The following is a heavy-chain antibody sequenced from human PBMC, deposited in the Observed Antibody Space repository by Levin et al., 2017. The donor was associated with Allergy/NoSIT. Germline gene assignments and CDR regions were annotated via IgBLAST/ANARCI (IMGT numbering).Heavy chain of an antibody. D-gene: IGHD3-9*01. J-gene: IGHJ4*02. CDR1: GGSISSSISY. CDR3: ARQCYDILTGYYNCDY. CDR2: IYNSGST. Sequence: PSETLSLTCTVSGGSISSSISYWGWIRQAPGKGLEWIGSIYNSGSTYYNPSLKSRVTTPVDPSKNQFSLKLSSVTAADTAVYYCARQCYDILTGYYNCDYWGQGTLVTVSS. V-gene: IGHV4-39*01.